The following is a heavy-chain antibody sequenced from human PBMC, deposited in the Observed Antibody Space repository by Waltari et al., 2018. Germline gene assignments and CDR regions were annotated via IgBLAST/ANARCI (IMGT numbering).Heavy chain of an antibody. J-gene: IGHJ4*02. V-gene: IGHV3-48*01. CDR1: GFTFSSYS. CDR3: ARRRRPGCFDS. D-gene: IGHD2-8*01. CDR2: ISSSSSTI. Sequence: EVQLVESGGGLVQPGGSLRLSCAASGFTFSSYSMNWVRQAPGKGLEWVSYISSSSSTIYYADSVKGRFTISRDNAKNSLYLQMNSLRAEDTAVYYCARRRRPGCFDSWGQGTLVTVSS.